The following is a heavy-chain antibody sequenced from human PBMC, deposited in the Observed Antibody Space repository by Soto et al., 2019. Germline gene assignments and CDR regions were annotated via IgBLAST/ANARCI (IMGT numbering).Heavy chain of an antibody. D-gene: IGHD6-19*01. CDR1: GCNFSSYS. Sequence: ASVKVSCKASGCNFSSYSISWVRQAPGQGLEWMGRIIPILGRANYAQKSQGRVTISADKSTNTAYMQLSSLRSEDTAVYYCARDPHSTGWYHLDYWGQGTLVTVSS. CDR2: IIPILGRA. CDR3: ARDPHSTGWYHLDY. J-gene: IGHJ4*02. V-gene: IGHV1-69*04.